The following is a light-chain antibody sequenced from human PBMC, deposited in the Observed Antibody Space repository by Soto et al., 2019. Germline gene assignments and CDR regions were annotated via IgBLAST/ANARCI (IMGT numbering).Light chain of an antibody. CDR3: KHYGISSWT. CDR2: GTY. V-gene: IGKV3-20*01. CDR1: QSVTGSY. Sequence: EIVLTQSPGTLSLSPGERATLSCRASQSVTGSYLAWYQQKPGQAPRLVIYGTYNSATGIPDRFSGSGSGTDFTLTISRLEPEDFAVYYCKHYGISSWTFGQGTKVEIK. J-gene: IGKJ1*01.